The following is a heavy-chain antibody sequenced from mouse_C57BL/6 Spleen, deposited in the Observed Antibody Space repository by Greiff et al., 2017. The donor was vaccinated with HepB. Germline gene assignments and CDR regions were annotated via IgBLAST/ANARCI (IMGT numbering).Heavy chain of an antibody. J-gene: IGHJ3*01. V-gene: IGHV10-1*01. CDR1: GFSFNTYA. D-gene: IGHD2-4*01. CDR3: VRHLRNYYDYDEFAY. Sequence: EVQLVESGGGLVQPKGSLKLSCAASGFSFNTYAMNWVRQAPGKGLEWVARIRSKSNNYATYYADSVKDRFTISRDDSESMLYLQMNNLKTEDTAMYYCVRHLRNYYDYDEFAYWGQGTLVTVSA. CDR2: IRSKSNNYAT.